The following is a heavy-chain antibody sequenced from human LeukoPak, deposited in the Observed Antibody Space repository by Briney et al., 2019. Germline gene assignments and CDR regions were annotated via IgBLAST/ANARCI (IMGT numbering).Heavy chain of an antibody. CDR1: GFTFNDFI. V-gene: IGHV3-43*01. J-gene: IGHJ6*03. D-gene: IGHD5-12*01. CDR3: AKSGLGGHGIFAGRGSPYYYYYLDV. Sequence: GGSLRLSCAASGFTFNDFIMQWVRQVPGKSLKWVALISGDGATTDYASSVEGRFTISRDNTQNSLFLEMNNLGTEDTALYYCAKSGLGGHGIFAGRGSPYYYYYLDVWGKGTTVIVS. CDR2: ISGDGATT.